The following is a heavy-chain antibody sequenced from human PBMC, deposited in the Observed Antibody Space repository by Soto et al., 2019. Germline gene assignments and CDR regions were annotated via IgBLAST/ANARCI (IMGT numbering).Heavy chain of an antibody. CDR1: GGSFSGYY. Sequence: QVQLQQWGAGLLKPSETLSLTCAVYGGSFSGYYWSWIRQPPGKGLEWIGEINHSGSTNYNPSLKSRLTISVDTSKNHFSLKLSSVTAADAAVYYCAILPAPAYYASGRNYGLDVWGQGTTVTVSS. V-gene: IGHV4-34*01. D-gene: IGHD3-10*01. CDR3: AILPAPAYYASGRNYGLDV. CDR2: INHSGST. J-gene: IGHJ6*02.